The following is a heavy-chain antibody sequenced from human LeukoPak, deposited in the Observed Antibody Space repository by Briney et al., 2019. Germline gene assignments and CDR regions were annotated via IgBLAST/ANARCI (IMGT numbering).Heavy chain of an antibody. D-gene: IGHD4-17*01. J-gene: IGHJ6*03. CDR3: ARLDYGDSPNYYYYYMDV. CDR1: GGSISSGSYY. Sequence: SSETLSLTCTVSGGSISSGSYYWSWIRQPAGKGLEWIGRIYTSGSTNYNPSLKSRVTISVDTSKNQFSLKVSSVTAADTAIYYCARLDYGDSPNYYYYYMDVWGKGTTVTISS. V-gene: IGHV4-61*02. CDR2: IYTSGST.